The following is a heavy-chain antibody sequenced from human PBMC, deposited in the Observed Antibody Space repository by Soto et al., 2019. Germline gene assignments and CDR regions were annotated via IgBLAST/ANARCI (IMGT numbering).Heavy chain of an antibody. D-gene: IGHD5-18*01. Sequence: GGSLRLSCAASGFTFSSYGMHWVRQAPGKGLEWVAVIWYDGSNKYYADSVKGRFTISRDNSKNTLYLQMNSLRAEDTAVYYCARDLGWVDTAMVTTGGMDVWGQGTTVTVSS. CDR1: GFTFSSYG. CDR2: IWYDGSNK. J-gene: IGHJ6*02. V-gene: IGHV3-33*01. CDR3: ARDLGWVDTAMVTTGGMDV.